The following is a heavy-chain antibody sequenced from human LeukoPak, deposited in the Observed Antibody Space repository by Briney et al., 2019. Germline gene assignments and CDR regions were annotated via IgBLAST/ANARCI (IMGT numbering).Heavy chain of an antibody. CDR2: INPNSGGT. CDR1: GYTFTGYY. D-gene: IGHD3-9*01. Sequence: ASVKVSCKASGYTFTGYYMHWVRQAPGQGLEWMGWINPNSGGTNYAQKFQGRVTMTRDTSISTAYMELSSLRSEDTAVYYCATSYYDILTGLRPYYYMDVWGKGTTVTISS. V-gene: IGHV1-2*02. J-gene: IGHJ6*03. CDR3: ATSYYDILTGLRPYYYMDV.